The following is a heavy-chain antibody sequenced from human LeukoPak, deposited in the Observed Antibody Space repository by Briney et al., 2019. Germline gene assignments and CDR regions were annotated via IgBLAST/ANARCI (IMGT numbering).Heavy chain of an antibody. CDR1: GFTFSSYA. CDR2: ISYDGSNK. Sequence: GRSLRLSCAASGFTFSSYAMHWVRQAPGKGLEWVAVISYDGSNKYYADSVKGRFTISRDNSKNTLYLQMNSLRAEDTAVYYRARVDSSGYYFMKPFDYWGQGTLVTVSS. CDR3: ARVDSSGYYFMKPFDY. D-gene: IGHD3-22*01. J-gene: IGHJ4*02. V-gene: IGHV3-30-3*01.